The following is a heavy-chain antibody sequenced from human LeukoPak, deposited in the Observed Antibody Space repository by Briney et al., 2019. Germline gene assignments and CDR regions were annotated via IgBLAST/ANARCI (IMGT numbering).Heavy chain of an antibody. V-gene: IGHV3-23*01. CDR2: ITASGSTT. CDR1: GFTFISYA. J-gene: IGHJ4*02. Sequence: GGSLRLSCAASGFTFISYAMSWVRQAPGKGLEWVSAITASGSTTYYADSVKGRFTISRDNSKNTLYLQMNSLRAADTAVYYCAKDVATSIVGATTPFDYWGQGTLVTVSS. D-gene: IGHD1-26*01. CDR3: AKDVATSIVGATTPFDY.